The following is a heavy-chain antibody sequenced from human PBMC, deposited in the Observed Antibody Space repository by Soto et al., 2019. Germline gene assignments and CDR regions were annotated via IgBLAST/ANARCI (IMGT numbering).Heavy chain of an antibody. CDR3: ARAIRTGTTNWFDP. CDR2: INHSGST. CDR1: GGSFSGYY. V-gene: IGHV4-34*01. J-gene: IGHJ5*02. Sequence: SETLSLTCAVYGGSFSGYYWSWIRQPPGKGLEWIGEINHSGSTNYNPSLKSRVTISVDTSKIQFSLKLSSVTAADTAVYYCARAIRTGTTNWFDPWGQGTLVTVSS. D-gene: IGHD1-7*01.